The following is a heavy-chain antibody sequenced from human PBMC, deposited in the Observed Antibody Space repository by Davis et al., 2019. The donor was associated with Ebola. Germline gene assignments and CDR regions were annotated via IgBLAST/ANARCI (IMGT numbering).Heavy chain of an antibody. Sequence: PSETLSLTCTVSGGSISSYYWSWIRQPPGKGLEWIGYIYYSGSTNYNPSLKSRVTISVDTSKNQFSLKLSSVTAADTAVYYCASGWAIWFGELLGYMDVWSKGTTVTVSS. V-gene: IGHV4-59*12. CDR2: IYYSGST. D-gene: IGHD3-10*01. J-gene: IGHJ6*03. CDR3: ASGWAIWFGELLGYMDV. CDR1: GGSISSYY.